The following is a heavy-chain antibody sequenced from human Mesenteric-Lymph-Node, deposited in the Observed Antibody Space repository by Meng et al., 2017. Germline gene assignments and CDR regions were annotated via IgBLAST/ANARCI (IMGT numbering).Heavy chain of an antibody. Sequence: QVHLVESGGGVVQPGRSLRLPCAVSGFTFSSYAMHWVRQAPGKGLEWVAVISYDGSNKYYADSVKGRFTISRDNSKNTLYLQMNSLIAEDTAVYYCARDQNIYYFDYWGQGTLVTVS. CDR1: GFTFSSYA. CDR2: ISYDGSNK. J-gene: IGHJ4*02. V-gene: IGHV3-30-3*01. CDR3: ARDQNIYYFDY. D-gene: IGHD1/OR15-1a*01.